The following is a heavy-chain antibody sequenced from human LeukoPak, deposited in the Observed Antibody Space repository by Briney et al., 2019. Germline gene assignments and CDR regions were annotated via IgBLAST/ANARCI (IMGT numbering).Heavy chain of an antibody. Sequence: ASVKVSCKASGYTFTSYYMHWVRQAPGQGLECMGIINPSGGSTSYAQKFQGRVTMTRDTSKTTVYMELSSLRSEDTAVYYCAREGSGWPFDYWGQGTMVTVSS. D-gene: IGHD6-19*01. CDR2: INPSGGST. V-gene: IGHV1-46*03. CDR1: GYTFTSYY. CDR3: AREGSGWPFDY. J-gene: IGHJ4*02.